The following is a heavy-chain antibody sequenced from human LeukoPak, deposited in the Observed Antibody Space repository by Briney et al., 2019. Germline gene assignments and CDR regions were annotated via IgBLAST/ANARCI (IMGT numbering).Heavy chain of an antibody. CDR1: GGSISSGGYY. Sequence: SETLSLTCTVSGGSISSGGYYWSWIRQRPGKGLEWIGYIYYSGSTYYNPSLKSRVTISVDTSKNQFSLKLSSVTAADTAVYYCARYSSSLRFDPWGQGTLVTVSS. CDR3: ARYSSSLRFDP. D-gene: IGHD6-6*01. V-gene: IGHV4-31*03. CDR2: IYYSGST. J-gene: IGHJ5*02.